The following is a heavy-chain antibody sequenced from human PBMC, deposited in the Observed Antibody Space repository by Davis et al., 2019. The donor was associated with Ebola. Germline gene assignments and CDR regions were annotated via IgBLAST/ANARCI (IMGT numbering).Heavy chain of an antibody. Sequence: GESLKISCAASVFTFSGSAIHWVRQASGKGLEWVGRIRSRPNNYATTYAASVKGRSTISRDDSKSTAYLQMNSLNPEDTAVYYCSSGVWVDSDSWGQGTLVTVSS. J-gene: IGHJ4*02. CDR2: IRSRPNNYAT. CDR1: VFTFSGSA. V-gene: IGHV3-73*01. D-gene: IGHD1-26*01. CDR3: SSGVWVDSDS.